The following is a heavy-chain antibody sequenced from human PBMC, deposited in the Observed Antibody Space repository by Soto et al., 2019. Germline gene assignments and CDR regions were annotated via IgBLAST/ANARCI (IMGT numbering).Heavy chain of an antibody. CDR1: GGSIRNVY. CDR3: ARAHAPTLPFDS. Sequence: SETLSLTCTVSGGSIRNVYWSWIRQAPGKGLEWIGFIFHSGNAKYNPSLKSRVTISVDTSKNQFSLSLDSVTAADTAVYFCARAHAPTLPFDSWGQGTLVPVSS. CDR2: IFHSGNA. J-gene: IGHJ4*01. D-gene: IGHD2-15*01. V-gene: IGHV4-59*01.